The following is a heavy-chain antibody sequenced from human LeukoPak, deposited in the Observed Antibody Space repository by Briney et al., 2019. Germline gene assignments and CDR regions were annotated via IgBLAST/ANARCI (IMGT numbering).Heavy chain of an antibody. V-gene: IGHV3-48*03. CDR2: ISSDGSTI. Sequence: GGSLRLSCAASEFTFSSYGMNWVRQAPGKGLEWVSYISSDGSTIYYADSVKGRLTISRDNAKNSLYLQMNSLRAEDTAVYYCARGDNWNSYYYYYMDVWAREPWSPSP. D-gene: IGHD1-7*01. CDR3: ARGDNWNSYYYYYMDV. J-gene: IGHJ6*03. CDR1: EFTFSSYG.